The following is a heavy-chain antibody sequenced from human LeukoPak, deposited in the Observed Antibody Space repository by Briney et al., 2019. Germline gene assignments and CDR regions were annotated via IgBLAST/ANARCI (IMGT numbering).Heavy chain of an antibody. V-gene: IGHV4-59*01. D-gene: IGHD6-13*01. J-gene: IGHJ5*02. CDR3: AASVAAAGNWFDP. CDR2: IYYSGST. CDR1: GGSISSYY. Sequence: PSETLSLTCTVSGGSISSYYWSWIRQPPGKGLEWIGNIYYSGSTNYNPSLKSRVTISVDTSKNQFSLKLSSVTAADTAVYYCAASVAAAGNWFDPWGQGTLVTVSS.